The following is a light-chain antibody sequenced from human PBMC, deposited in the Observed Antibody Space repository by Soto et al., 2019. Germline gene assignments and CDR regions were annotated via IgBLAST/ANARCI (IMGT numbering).Light chain of an antibody. CDR3: QQYGSSPPNT. J-gene: IGKJ2*01. CDR2: GAS. CDR1: QGVSSSY. V-gene: IGKV3-20*01. Sequence: EIVLTQSPGTLSLSPGERATLSCRASQGVSSSYLAWHQQKPGQAPRLLIYGASSRATGIPDRFSGSGSGTDFTLTISRLEPEDFAVYYCQQYGSSPPNTFGQGTKLEIK.